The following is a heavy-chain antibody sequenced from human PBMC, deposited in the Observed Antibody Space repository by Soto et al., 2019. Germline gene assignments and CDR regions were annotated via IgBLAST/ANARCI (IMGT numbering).Heavy chain of an antibody. CDR1: CFLFTDYF. CDR3: ARASHRNDAFDI. Sequence: PXESLRLSFAASCFLFTDYFMSWIRQSPGKGLEWVSYITSRNTFTNYADSVKGRFTISRDTASNSLYLQMNSLRADDTAVYYCARASHRNDAFDICGQRTMVTVSS. D-gene: IGHD6-6*01. CDR2: ITSRNTFT. J-gene: IGHJ3*02. V-gene: IGHV3-11*06.